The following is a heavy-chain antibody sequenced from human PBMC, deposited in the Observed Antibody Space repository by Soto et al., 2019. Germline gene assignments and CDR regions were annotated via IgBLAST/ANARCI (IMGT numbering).Heavy chain of an antibody. J-gene: IGHJ3*02. Sequence: SETLSLTCTVSGGSISSYYWSWIRQPPGKGLEWIGYIYYSGSTNYNPSLKSRVTISVDTSKNQFSLKLSSVTAADTAVYYCARDPGIQIDAFDIWGQGTMVTVSS. D-gene: IGHD5-18*01. CDR2: IYYSGST. CDR3: ARDPGIQIDAFDI. V-gene: IGHV4-59*01. CDR1: GGSISSYY.